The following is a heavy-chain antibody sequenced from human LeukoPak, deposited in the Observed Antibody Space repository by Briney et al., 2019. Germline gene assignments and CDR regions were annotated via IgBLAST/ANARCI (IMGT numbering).Heavy chain of an antibody. Sequence: SVNVSCKPSSDTFTSFAITWVRHAPGQGFEWMAPIIPVFGTVNYAQKFQGRVTITADEPTSTAYMDLSSLRSDDTAVYYCARDPRIVGATTSPPLWGRGTLVTVSS. D-gene: IGHD1-26*01. CDR1: SDTFTSFA. CDR2: IIPVFGTV. V-gene: IGHV1-69*13. CDR3: ARDPRIVGATTSPPL. J-gene: IGHJ4*02.